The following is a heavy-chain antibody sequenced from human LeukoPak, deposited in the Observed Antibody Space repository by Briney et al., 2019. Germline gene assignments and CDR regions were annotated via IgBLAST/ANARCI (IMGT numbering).Heavy chain of an antibody. D-gene: IGHD2-21*02. CDR1: GFTFSTYW. CDR3: AKYLASIVVVTANDY. V-gene: IGHV3-7*03. J-gene: IGHJ4*02. CDR2: IKEDGSEK. Sequence: QPGGSLRLSCAASGFTFSTYWMSWVRQAPGKGLEWVANIKEDGSEKYYVDSVKGRFTISRDNSKNTLYLQMNSLRAEDTAVYYCAKYLASIVVVTANDYWGQGTLVTVSS.